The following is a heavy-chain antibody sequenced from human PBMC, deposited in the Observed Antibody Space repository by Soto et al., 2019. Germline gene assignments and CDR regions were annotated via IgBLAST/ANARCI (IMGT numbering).Heavy chain of an antibody. CDR3: ASVPYSGSYHGPP. V-gene: IGHV4-59*01. CDR2: IYDTGISGYTPST. CDR1: GGTITSSY. D-gene: IGHD1-26*01. Sequence: PSETLSITSTASGGTITSSYWSWTRRPPGNGPEWIAYIYDTGISGYTPSTSYNHSLKSRVTMSVDTSKSQFSLKLTSVTAADTAVYYCASVPYSGSYHGPPWGQGTLVTVSS. J-gene: IGHJ5*02.